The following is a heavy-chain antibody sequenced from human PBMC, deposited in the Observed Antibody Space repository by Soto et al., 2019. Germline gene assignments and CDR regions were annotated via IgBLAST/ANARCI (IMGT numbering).Heavy chain of an antibody. CDR3: ARASGHVH. J-gene: IGHJ4*02. V-gene: IGHV1-18*01. CDR1: GYTFIKYG. Sequence: QVQLVQSGAEVKKPGASVKVSCKASGYTFIKYGIAWVRQAPGQGLEWMAWISAYDGNTIYAQKLQDRVTMTTDTSTTTAYLDLRSLRSDYTAVYYCARASGHVHWGQGTLVTVSS. CDR2: ISAYDGNT. D-gene: IGHD5-12*01.